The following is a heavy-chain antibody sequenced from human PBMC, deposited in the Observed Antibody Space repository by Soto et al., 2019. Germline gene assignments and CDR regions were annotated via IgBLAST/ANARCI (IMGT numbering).Heavy chain of an antibody. V-gene: IGHV3-9*01. CDR1: GFMFDDYA. CDR3: ANSQSIASRPCDY. Sequence: EVQLVESGGGLVQPGRSLRLYCEASGFMFDDYAMYWVRQAPGKGLEWVSGISWNSNSIVYADSVKGRFTISRDNAKNSLYLQINSLKPEDTALYYCANSQSIASRPCDYWGQGTLVIVSS. D-gene: IGHD6-6*01. J-gene: IGHJ4*02. CDR2: ISWNSNSI.